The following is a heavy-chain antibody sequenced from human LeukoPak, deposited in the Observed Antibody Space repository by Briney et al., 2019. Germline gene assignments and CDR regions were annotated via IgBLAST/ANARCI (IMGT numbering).Heavy chain of an antibody. CDR2: IYHSGST. D-gene: IGHD2-21*02. J-gene: IGHJ1*01. V-gene: IGHV4-39*07. CDR3: AREASLAYCGGDCYKSPEYFQH. Sequence: SETLSLTCTVSGGSISSSSYYWGWIRQPPGKGLEWIGSIYHSGSTYYNPSLKSRVTISVDTSKNQFSLKLSSVTAADTAVYYCAREASLAYCGGDCYKSPEYFQHWGQGTLVTVSS. CDR1: GGSISSSSYY.